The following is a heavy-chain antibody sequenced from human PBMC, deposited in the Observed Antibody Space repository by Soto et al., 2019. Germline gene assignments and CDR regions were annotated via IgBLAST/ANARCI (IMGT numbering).Heavy chain of an antibody. Sequence: SETLSLTCTVSGGSISSYYWSWIRQPAGKGLEWIGRIYTSGSTNYNPSLKSRVTMSVDTSKNQFSLKLSSVTAADTAVYYCAGQVGWDPEDYYYYYGMDVWGQGTTVTVSS. CDR3: AGQVGWDPEDYYYYYGMDV. CDR1: GGSISSYY. D-gene: IGHD1-26*01. V-gene: IGHV4-4*07. J-gene: IGHJ6*02. CDR2: IYTSGST.